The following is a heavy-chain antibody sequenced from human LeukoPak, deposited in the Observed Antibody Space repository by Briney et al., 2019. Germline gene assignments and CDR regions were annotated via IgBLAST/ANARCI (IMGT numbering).Heavy chain of an antibody. D-gene: IGHD6-13*01. V-gene: IGHV3-30*18. CDR2: ISYDGSNK. Sequence: GGSLRLSCAASGFTFSSYGMHWVRQAPGKGLEWVAVISYDGSNKYYADSAKGRFTISRDNSKNTLYLQMNSLRAEDTAVYYCAKEISSIAAAGTFDYWAREPWSPSPQ. CDR1: GFTFSSYG. CDR3: AKEISSIAAAGTFDY. J-gene: IGHJ4*02.